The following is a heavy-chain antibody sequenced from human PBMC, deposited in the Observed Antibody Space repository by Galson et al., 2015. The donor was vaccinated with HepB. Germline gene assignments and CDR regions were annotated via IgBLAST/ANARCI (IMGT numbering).Heavy chain of an antibody. CDR3: TPRNFEY. V-gene: IGHV3-23*01. CDR1: GFTLNIYA. CDR2: FRSSGLST. J-gene: IGHJ4*02. Sequence: TPRLSCAAPGFTLNIYAPNWIRQAPGKWLEWVPSFRSSGLSTYYADSVEGRFSISRDNTKNTLFLKMNSLRAEDTAVYYCTPRNFEYWGRRTLVTVSS.